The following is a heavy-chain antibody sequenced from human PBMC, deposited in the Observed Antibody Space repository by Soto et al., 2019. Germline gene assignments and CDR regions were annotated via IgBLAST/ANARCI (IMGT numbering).Heavy chain of an antibody. J-gene: IGHJ4*02. D-gene: IGHD3-22*01. CDR1: GGTFSSYA. CDR2: IIPIFGTA. V-gene: IGHV1-69*06. CDR3: ATPALDSSGYYPFDY. Sequence: SVKVSCKASGGTFSSYAISWVRPAPGQGLEWMGGIIPIFGTANYAQKFQGRVTITADKSTSTAYMELSSLRSEDTAVYYCATPALDSSGYYPFDYWGQGTLVTVSS.